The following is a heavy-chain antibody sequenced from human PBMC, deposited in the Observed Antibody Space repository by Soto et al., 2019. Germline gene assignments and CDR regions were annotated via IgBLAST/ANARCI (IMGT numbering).Heavy chain of an antibody. CDR3: ARGEGSTLFGMDV. CDR1: GFTFSSYG. D-gene: IGHD2-2*01. J-gene: IGHJ6*02. Sequence: GGSLRLSCAASGFTFSSYGMHWVRQAPGKGLEWVAVIWYDGSNKYYADSVKGRFTISRENSKNTLYLQMNSLRAEDTAVYYCARGEGSTLFGMDVWGQGTTVTVSS. CDR2: IWYDGSNK. V-gene: IGHV3-33*01.